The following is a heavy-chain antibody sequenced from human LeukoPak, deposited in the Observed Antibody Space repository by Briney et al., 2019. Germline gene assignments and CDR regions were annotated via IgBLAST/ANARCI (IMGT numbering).Heavy chain of an antibody. V-gene: IGHV4-59*01. J-gene: IGHJ6*03. CDR3: ARSVVPRGGYSYGEHYYYYYMDV. CDR2: IYYSGST. D-gene: IGHD5-18*01. CDR1: GGSISSYY. Sequence: SETLSLTCTVSGGSISSYYWSWIRQPPGKGLEWIGYIYYSGSTNYNPSLKSRVTISVDTSKNQFSLKLSSVTAADTAVYYCARSVVPRGGYSYGEHYYYYYMDVWGKGTTVTISS.